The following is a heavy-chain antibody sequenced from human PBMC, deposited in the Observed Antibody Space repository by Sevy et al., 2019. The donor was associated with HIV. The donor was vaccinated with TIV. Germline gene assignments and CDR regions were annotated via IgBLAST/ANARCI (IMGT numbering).Heavy chain of an antibody. CDR3: ARGGRPAGFDY. J-gene: IGHJ4*02. D-gene: IGHD2-2*01. CDR2: INSDGSST. V-gene: IGHV3-74*01. Sequence: GGSPRLSCTASGVTFSSHWMHWVRQTPGKGLVWVSRINSDGSSTSYADSVKGRFTISRDNAKNTLYLQMNSLSAEDTAVYFCARGGRPAGFDYWGQGTLVTVSS. CDR1: GVTFSSHW.